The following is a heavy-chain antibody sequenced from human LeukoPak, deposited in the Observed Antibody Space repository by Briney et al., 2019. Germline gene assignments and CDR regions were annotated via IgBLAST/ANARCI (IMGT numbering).Heavy chain of an antibody. Sequence: SVKVSCKASGCTFSSYAISWVRQAPGQGLEWMGGIIPIFGTANYAQKFQGRVTITTDESTSKSYRELSSLRSEETAVYYCAVGEYSSSGVFDYWGQGTMVTVSS. J-gene: IGHJ4*02. CDR1: GCTFSSYA. CDR2: IIPIFGTA. CDR3: AVGEYSSSGVFDY. V-gene: IGHV1-69*05. D-gene: IGHD6-6*01.